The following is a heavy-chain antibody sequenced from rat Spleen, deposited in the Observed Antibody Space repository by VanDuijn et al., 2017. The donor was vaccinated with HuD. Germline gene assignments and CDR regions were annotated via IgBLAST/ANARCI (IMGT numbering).Heavy chain of an antibody. CDR2: ISTGGGST. D-gene: IGHD5-1*01. V-gene: IGHV5-27*01. Sequence: KGLEWVAYISTGGGSTYYRDSVKGRFTISRDNAKSTLYLQMDSLRSEDTATYYCTTGKELGFDYWGQGVMVTVSS. CDR3: TTGKELGFDY. J-gene: IGHJ2*01.